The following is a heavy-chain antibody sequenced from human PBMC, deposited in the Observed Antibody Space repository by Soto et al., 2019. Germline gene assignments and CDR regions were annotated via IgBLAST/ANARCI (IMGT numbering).Heavy chain of an antibody. D-gene: IGHD2-15*01. V-gene: IGHV3-30*03. J-gene: IGHJ4*02. Sequence: QVQLVESGGGLVKPGGSLRLSCAASGFTFSDYYMSWIRQAPGKGLEWVAVISYDGSNKYYADSVKGRFTISRDNSKNPLYLPMHSLRAEDTDVYYCVAGSQGVADRTGGFDYWGQGTLVTVSS. CDR2: ISYDGSNK. CDR1: GFTFSDYY. CDR3: VAGSQGVADRTGGFDY.